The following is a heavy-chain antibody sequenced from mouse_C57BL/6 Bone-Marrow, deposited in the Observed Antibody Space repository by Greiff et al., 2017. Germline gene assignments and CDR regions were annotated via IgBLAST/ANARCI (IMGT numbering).Heavy chain of an antibody. D-gene: IGHD1-1*01. Sequence: QVQLQQSGAELVKPGASVTLSCKASGYTFTEYTIHWVQQRSGQGLEWIGWFYPGSGSIKYNEKFKDKATLTADKSSSTVYMELSRLTSEDSAVYSCARQNDYYGSSYGYFDVWGTGTTVTVSS. V-gene: IGHV1-62-2*01. CDR2: FYPGSGSI. CDR3: ARQNDYYGSSYGYFDV. CDR1: GYTFTEYT. J-gene: IGHJ1*03.